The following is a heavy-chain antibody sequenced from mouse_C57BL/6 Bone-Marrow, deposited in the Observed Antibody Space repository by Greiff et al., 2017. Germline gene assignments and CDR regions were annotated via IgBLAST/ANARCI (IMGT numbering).Heavy chain of an antibody. CDR1: GYTFTSYG. Sequence: QVQLKESGAELARPGASVKLSCKASGYTFTSYGISWVKQRTGQGLEWIGEIYPRSGNTYYNEKFKGKATLTADKSSSTAYMELRSLTSEDSAVYFCAREENPRFAYWGQGTLVTVSA. CDR2: IYPRSGNT. J-gene: IGHJ3*01. V-gene: IGHV1-81*01. CDR3: AREENPRFAY.